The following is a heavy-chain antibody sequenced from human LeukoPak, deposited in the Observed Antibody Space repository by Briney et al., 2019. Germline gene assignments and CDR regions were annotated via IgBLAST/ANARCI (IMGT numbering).Heavy chain of an antibody. CDR3: ARDSTTVMLAYYFDY. V-gene: IGHV3-30*04. CDR2: ISYDGSNK. Sequence: GRSLRLSCAASGFTFSSYAMHWVRQAPGKGLEWVAVISYDGSNKYYADSVKGRFTISRGNSKNTLYLQMNSLRAEDTAVYYCARDSTTVMLAYYFDYWGQGTLVTVSS. J-gene: IGHJ4*02. CDR1: GFTFSSYA. D-gene: IGHD4-17*01.